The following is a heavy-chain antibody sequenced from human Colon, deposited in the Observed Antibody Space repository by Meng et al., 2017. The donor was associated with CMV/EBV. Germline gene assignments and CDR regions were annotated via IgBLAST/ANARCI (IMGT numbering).Heavy chain of an antibody. V-gene: IGHV3-21*01. D-gene: IGHD6-19*01. CDR2: ISSSSSYI. CDR3: ARCIAVAGNSYYYYGLDV. Sequence: GESLKISCAASDFTFINYAMSWVRQAPGKGLEWVSSISSSSSYIYYADSVKGRFTISRDDAKNSLFLQMNSLRAEDTAVYYCARCIAVAGNSYYYYGLDVWGQGTTVTVSS. J-gene: IGHJ6*02. CDR1: DFTFINYA.